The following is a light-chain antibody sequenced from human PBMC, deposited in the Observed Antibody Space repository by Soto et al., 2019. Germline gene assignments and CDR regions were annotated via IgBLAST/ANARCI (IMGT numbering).Light chain of an antibody. J-gene: IGKJ1*01. CDR1: QSVSSRY. CDR3: HQYASART. CDR2: AAS. V-gene: IGKV3-20*01. Sequence: EIVLTQSPVTLSLSPGERATLSCRASQSVSSRYFAWYQQKPGQAPRLLIYAASSRAAGIPDMFSGSGTGTDFSPPNSRLEPEDFAVYYCHQYASARTFGPGTKVE.